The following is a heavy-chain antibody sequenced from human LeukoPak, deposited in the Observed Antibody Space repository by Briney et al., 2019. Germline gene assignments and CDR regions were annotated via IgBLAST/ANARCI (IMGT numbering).Heavy chain of an antibody. CDR2: IIPIFGTA. J-gene: IGHJ4*02. V-gene: IGHV1-69*13. CDR3: ASGGSQLLYQYYFDY. Sequence: ASVKVSCKASGGTYSSYAISWVRQAPGQGLERMGGIIPIFGTANYAQKFQGRVTITADESTSTAYMELSSLRSEDTAVYYCASGGSQLLYQYYFDYWGQGTLVTVSS. D-gene: IGHD2-2*02. CDR1: GGTYSSYA.